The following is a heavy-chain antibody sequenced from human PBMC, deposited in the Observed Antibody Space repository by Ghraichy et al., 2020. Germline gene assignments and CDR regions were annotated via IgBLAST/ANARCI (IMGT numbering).Heavy chain of an antibody. CDR2: INHSGST. J-gene: IGHJ5*02. CDR3: ARSLRDTAMPNWFDP. D-gene: IGHD5-18*01. Sequence: SETLSLTCAVYGGSFSGYYWSWIRQPPGKGLEWIGEINHSGSTNYNPSLKSRVTISVDTSKNQFSLKLSSVTAADTAVYYCARSLRDTAMPNWFDPWGQGTLVTVSS. V-gene: IGHV4-34*01. CDR1: GGSFSGYY.